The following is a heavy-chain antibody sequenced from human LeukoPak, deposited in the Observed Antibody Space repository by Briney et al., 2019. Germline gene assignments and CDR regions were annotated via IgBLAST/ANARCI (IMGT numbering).Heavy chain of an antibody. CDR3: AREAIVVVPAAIRAFDWFDP. D-gene: IGHD2-2*02. Sequence: SETLSLTCTVSGYSISSGYYWGWIRQPPGKGLEWSGSIYHSGSTYYNPSLKSRVTISVDTSKNKFSLKLSSLTAADTAVYYCAREAIVVVPAAIRAFDWFDPWGQGTLVTVSS. J-gene: IGHJ5*02. V-gene: IGHV4-38-2*02. CDR2: IYHSGST. CDR1: GYSISSGYY.